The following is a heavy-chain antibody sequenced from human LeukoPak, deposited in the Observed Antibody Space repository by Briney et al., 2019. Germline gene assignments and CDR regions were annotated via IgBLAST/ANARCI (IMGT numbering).Heavy chain of an antibody. D-gene: IGHD6-13*01. CDR2: IYYSGST. Sequence: PSETLSLTYTVSGGSISSSSYYWGWIRQPPGKGLEWIGSIYYSGSTYYNPSLKSRITISVDTSKNHFSLKLSSVTAADTAVYYCARHPFIAAVGTAAGYFDYWGQGTLVTVSS. CDR3: ARHPFIAAVGTAAGYFDY. CDR1: GGSISSSSYY. J-gene: IGHJ4*02. V-gene: IGHV4-39*01.